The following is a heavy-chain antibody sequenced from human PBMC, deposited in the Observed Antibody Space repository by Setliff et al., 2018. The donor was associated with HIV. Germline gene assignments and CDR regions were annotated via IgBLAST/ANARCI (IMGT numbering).Heavy chain of an antibody. CDR1: GDSINSGSYH. Sequence: SETLSLTCTVSGDSINSGSYHWNWIRQPAGKGLEWIGRIYISGSANYNPSLKSRVTISVDTSKNQFSLKLSSVTAADTAVYYCARDNSYYYGSGSHYWYGMDVWGQGTTVTVSS. D-gene: IGHD3-10*01. CDR2: IYISGSA. J-gene: IGHJ6*01. CDR3: ARDNSYYYGSGSHYWYGMDV. V-gene: IGHV4-61*02.